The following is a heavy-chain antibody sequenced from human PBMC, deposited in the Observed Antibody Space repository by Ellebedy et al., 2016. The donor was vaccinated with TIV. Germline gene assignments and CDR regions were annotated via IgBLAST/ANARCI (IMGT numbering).Heavy chain of an antibody. CDR3: ARTAYKRRFDS. CDR2: IIHSGGI. V-gene: IGHV4-34*12. D-gene: IGHD2-21*01. CDR1: GGASSGYY. Sequence: SETLSLTCAVDGGASSGYYWSWIRQAPGKGLEWIGEIIHSGGINYNPSLKSRVTIPLDASKNQFSLHVSSVTAADTAVYFCARTAYKRRFDSWGPGALVTVSS. J-gene: IGHJ5*01.